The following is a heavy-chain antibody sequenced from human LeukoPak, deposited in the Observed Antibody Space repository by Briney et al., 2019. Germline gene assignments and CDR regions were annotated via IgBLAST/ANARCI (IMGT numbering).Heavy chain of an antibody. V-gene: IGHV4-34*01. CDR3: ARVTPNYYDSQKAFDI. D-gene: IGHD3-22*01. J-gene: IGHJ3*02. CDR2: INHSGST. Sequence: NSSETLSLTCAVYGGSFSGYYWSWIRQPPGKGLEWIGEINHSGSTNYNPSPKSRVTISVDTSKNQFSLKLSSVTAADTAVYYCARVTPNYYDSQKAFDIWGQGAMVTVSS. CDR1: GGSFSGYY.